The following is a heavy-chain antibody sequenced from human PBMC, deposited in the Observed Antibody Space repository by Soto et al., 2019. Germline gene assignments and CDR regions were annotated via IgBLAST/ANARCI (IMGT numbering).Heavy chain of an antibody. CDR2: IYHSGST. CDR3: ARDGGQLWLQEFNYYYHGMDV. CDR1: GGSISSSNW. Sequence: PSETLSLTCAVSGGSISSSNWWSWVRQPPGKGLEWIGEIYHSGSTNYNPSLKSRVTISVDKSKNQFSLKLSSVTAADTAVYYCARDGGQLWLQEFNYYYHGMDVWGQGTTVTVSS. V-gene: IGHV4-4*02. J-gene: IGHJ6*02. D-gene: IGHD5-18*01.